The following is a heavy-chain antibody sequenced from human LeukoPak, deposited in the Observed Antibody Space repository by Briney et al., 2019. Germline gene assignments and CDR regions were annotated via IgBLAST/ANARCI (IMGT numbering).Heavy chain of an antibody. J-gene: IGHJ4*02. Sequence: PSETLSVTCTVPGGSISSYYWSWIRQPPGTGREWIGYIYCSGSTSNNPSLESRVTISIDTCNNSSSLKLSSVTAADTDVYYCARGYSSSWFTGTRYFASWGQGNLVTVSS. V-gene: IGHV4-59*01. CDR1: GGSISSYY. D-gene: IGHD6-13*01. CDR2: IYCSGST. CDR3: ARGYSSSWFTGTRYFAS.